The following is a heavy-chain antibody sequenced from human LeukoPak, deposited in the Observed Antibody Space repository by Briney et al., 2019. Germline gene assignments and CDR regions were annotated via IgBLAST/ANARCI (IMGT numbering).Heavy chain of an antibody. Sequence: SETLSLTCTVSGGSISSYYWSWIRQPPGKGLEWIGYIYYSGSTNYNPSLKSRVTISVDTSKNQFSLKLSSVTAADTAVYYCARVEMATNGYLDYWGQGTLVTVSS. CDR2: IYYSGST. D-gene: IGHD5-24*01. J-gene: IGHJ4*02. CDR3: ARVEMATNGYLDY. V-gene: IGHV4-59*01. CDR1: GGSISSYY.